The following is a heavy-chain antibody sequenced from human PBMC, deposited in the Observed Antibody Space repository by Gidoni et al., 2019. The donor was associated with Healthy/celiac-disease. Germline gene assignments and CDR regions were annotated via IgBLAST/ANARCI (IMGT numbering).Heavy chain of an antibody. CDR1: GGSISSSNR. Sequence: VQLQESGPGLVKPSGTLSLTRAGPGGSISSSNRWCWVRQPPGKGLEWIGEIYHSGSTNYNPSLKSRVTISVDRSRNQFSLKLSSVTAADTAVYYCARDQVVTTYRAFDPWGQGTLVTVSS. J-gene: IGHJ5*02. CDR3: ARDQVVTTYRAFDP. D-gene: IGHD2-21*02. CDR2: IYHSGST. V-gene: IGHV4-4*02.